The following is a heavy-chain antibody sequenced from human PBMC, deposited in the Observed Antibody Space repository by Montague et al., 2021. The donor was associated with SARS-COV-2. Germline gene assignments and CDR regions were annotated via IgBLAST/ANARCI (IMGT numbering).Heavy chain of an antibody. V-gene: IGHV4-34*01. CDR2: VDHRGSA. CDR1: GGSFTDYY. CDR3: ARGQVSVYVVLIMFLAAGPFYV. D-gene: IGHD3-10*02. Sequence: SETLSLTCAVYGGSFTDYYWTWIRQAPGKGLEWIGEVDHRGSARYSPSLKGRVSISVDRSKNQFSLKLRSVTAADTAAHYCARGQVSVYVVLIMFLAAGPFYVWGRGTMVPVSP. J-gene: IGHJ3*01.